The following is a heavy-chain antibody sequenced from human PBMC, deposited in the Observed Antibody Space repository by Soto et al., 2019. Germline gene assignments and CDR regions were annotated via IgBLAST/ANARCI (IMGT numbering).Heavy chain of an antibody. CDR3: VSPEGYYDSSGYTLDY. Sequence: SETLSLTCTVSGYSISSRTYDWGWIRQPPGKGLEWIGSMFYSGNTYYNPSLKSRVTLSIDTSKNQFSLKLNSVTAADTAVYYCVSPEGYYDSSGYTLDYWGQGTLVTVSS. D-gene: IGHD3-22*01. V-gene: IGHV4-39*01. J-gene: IGHJ4*02. CDR1: GYSISSRTYD. CDR2: MFYSGNT.